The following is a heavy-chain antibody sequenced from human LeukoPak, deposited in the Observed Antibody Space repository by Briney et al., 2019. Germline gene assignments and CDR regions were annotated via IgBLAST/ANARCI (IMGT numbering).Heavy chain of an antibody. CDR3: AKGGSGYYPGGY. J-gene: IGHJ4*02. Sequence: QPGGSLRLSCAACGFTYSSYAMSWVRQAPGKGLEWVSAISGSGGSTYYADSVKGRFTISRDNSKNTLYLQMNSLRAEDTAVYYCAKGGSGYYPGGYWGQGTLVTVSS. V-gene: IGHV3-23*01. D-gene: IGHD3-22*01. CDR1: GFTYSSYA. CDR2: ISGSGGST.